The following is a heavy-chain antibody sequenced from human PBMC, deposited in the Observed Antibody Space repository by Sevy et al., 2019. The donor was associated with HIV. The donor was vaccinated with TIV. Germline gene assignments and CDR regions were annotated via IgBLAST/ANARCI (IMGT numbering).Heavy chain of an antibody. J-gene: IGHJ6*02. CDR2: INWDSGII. CDR3: ARDVSSGHTKDSYGYYYGLDV. Sequence: GGSLRLSCVASGFTFNNHAMHWVRQAPGKGQEWVSGINWDSGIIDYADSVKGRFTISRDNVKNSLILQMNSLRSEDTALYFCARDVSSGHTKDSYGYYYGLDVWGRGTTVTVSS. D-gene: IGHD6-19*01. V-gene: IGHV3-9*01. CDR1: GFTFNNHA.